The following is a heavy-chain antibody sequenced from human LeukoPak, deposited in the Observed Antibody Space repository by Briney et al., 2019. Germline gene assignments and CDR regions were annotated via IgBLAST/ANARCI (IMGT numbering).Heavy chain of an antibody. CDR3: AREYDNDYYFDY. CDR1: GFTFSNYA. CDR2: ISYDGSNK. J-gene: IGHJ4*02. V-gene: IGHV3-30-3*01. Sequence: GRSLRLSCAASGFTFSNYAMYWVRQAPGKGLEWVAVISYDGSNKYYADSVKGRFTISRDNSKSTLYLQMNCLRAEDTAVYYCAREYDNDYYFDYWGQGTLVTVSS. D-gene: IGHD3-22*01.